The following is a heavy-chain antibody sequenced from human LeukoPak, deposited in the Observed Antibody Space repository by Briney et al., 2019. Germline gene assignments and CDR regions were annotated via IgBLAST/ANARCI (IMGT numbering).Heavy chain of an antibody. J-gene: IGHJ5*02. D-gene: IGHD6-6*01. Sequence: GASVKVSYKASGYTFTIYGISWVRQAPGEGGGWVGWISADNGNTNYTQKLRGRVTMTTDTSTSTAYMELRSLRSDDTAVYYCARVGGRIAARLNWFDPWGQGTLVTVSS. CDR1: GYTFTIYG. V-gene: IGHV1-18*01. CDR3: ARVGGRIAARLNWFDP. CDR2: ISADNGNT.